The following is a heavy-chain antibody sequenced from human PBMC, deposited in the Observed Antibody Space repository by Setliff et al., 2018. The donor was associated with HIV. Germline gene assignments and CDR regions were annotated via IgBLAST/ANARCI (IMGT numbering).Heavy chain of an antibody. J-gene: IGHJ4*02. D-gene: IGHD3-10*01. V-gene: IGHV3-48*01. CDR2: ISSSSSTI. CDR3: ARGDYYGSGNYPPPYYFDY. CDR1: GFTFSSYS. Sequence: PGGSLRLSCAASGFTFSSYSMNWVRQAPGKGLEWVSYISSSSSTIYYADSVKGRFTISRDNAKNSLYLQMNSLRAEDTAVYYCARGDYYGSGNYPPPYYFDYWGQGTLVTVSS.